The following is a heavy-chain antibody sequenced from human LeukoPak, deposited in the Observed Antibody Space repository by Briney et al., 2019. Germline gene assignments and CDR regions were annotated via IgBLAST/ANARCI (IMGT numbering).Heavy chain of an antibody. CDR2: INPSGGST. D-gene: IGHD2-8*01. V-gene: IGHV1-46*01. J-gene: IGHJ6*02. CDR1: GYNFISYY. CDR3: AREDVVLVDAVRCYYYGMDV. Sequence: ASVKVSCKASGYNFISYYMHWVRQAPGQGLEWMGIINPSGGSTSYAQKFQDRVTMSRDTSTSTVYMELSSLKSEDTAVYYCAREDVVLVDAVRCYYYGMDVWGRGTTVTVSS.